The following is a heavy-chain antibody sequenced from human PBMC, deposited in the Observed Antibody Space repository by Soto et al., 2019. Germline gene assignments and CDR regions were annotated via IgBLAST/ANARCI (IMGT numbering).Heavy chain of an antibody. V-gene: IGHV4-59*01. CDR2: IYYSGST. CDR1: GGSISSYY. D-gene: IGHD6-6*01. CDR3: ARTFVAARRSAWFDP. Sequence: SETLSLTCTVSGGSISSYYWSWIRQPPGKGLEWIGSIYYSGSTNYNPSLKSRVTISVDTSKNQFSLKLSSVTAADTAVYYCARTFVAARRSAWFDPWGQGTLVTVAS. J-gene: IGHJ5*02.